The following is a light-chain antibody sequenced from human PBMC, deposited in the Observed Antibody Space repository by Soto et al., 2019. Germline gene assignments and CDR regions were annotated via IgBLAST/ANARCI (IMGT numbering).Light chain of an antibody. CDR2: TNN. CDR1: SSNIGNNY. CDR3: ATWDDSLSGPV. Sequence: QSVLTQPPSASGTPGQRVTISCSGGSSNIGNNYVYWYQQVPGAAPKLLIYTNNQRPSGVPDRFSGSKSGASASLAISGLRSEDEADYYCATWDDSLSGPVFGGGTKLTVL. V-gene: IGLV1-47*01. J-gene: IGLJ3*02.